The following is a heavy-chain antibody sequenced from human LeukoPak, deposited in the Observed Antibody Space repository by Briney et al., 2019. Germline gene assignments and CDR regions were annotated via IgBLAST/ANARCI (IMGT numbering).Heavy chain of an antibody. J-gene: IGHJ4*02. V-gene: IGHV4-34*01. D-gene: IGHD1-1*01. CDR3: ARDPCGSINCPLRY. CDR1: GASLSGSY. Sequence: SETLSLTCAVFGASLSGSYCNWIRPTPGKGLEWIGAINHSGRTNYNSSLKSRVTISVATSNNQCSLKLISVTAADTAVYYCARDPCGSINCPLRYWGQGTQVTVSS. CDR2: INHSGRT.